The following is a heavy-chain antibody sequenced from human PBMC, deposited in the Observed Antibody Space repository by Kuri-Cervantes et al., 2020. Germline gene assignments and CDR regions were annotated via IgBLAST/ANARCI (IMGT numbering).Heavy chain of an antibody. CDR2: ISYSGST. V-gene: IGHV4-59*01. D-gene: IGHD1-26*01. J-gene: IGHJ3*02. CDR3: ARRPNSGSFLGTFDI. Sequence: SETLSLTCTVSGVSISSYYWSWIRQPPGKGLEWIGYISYSGSTNYNASLKSRVTISVDTSKNQLSLKLSSVTAADTAVYYCARRPNSGSFLGTFDIWGQGTMVTVSS. CDR1: GVSISSYY.